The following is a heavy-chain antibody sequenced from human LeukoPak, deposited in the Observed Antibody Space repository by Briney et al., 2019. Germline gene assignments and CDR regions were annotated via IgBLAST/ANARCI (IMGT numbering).Heavy chain of an antibody. Sequence: GGSLRLSCAASGFTFSSYSMNWVRQAPGKGLEWVSFSSSSSSYIYYADSVKGRFTISRDNAKNSLYLQMNSLRAEDTAVYYCASVSAISSWFYHGMDVWGQGTTVTVSS. J-gene: IGHJ6*02. CDR2: SSSSSSYI. V-gene: IGHV3-21*01. CDR3: ASVSAISSWFYHGMDV. D-gene: IGHD6-13*01. CDR1: GFTFSSYS.